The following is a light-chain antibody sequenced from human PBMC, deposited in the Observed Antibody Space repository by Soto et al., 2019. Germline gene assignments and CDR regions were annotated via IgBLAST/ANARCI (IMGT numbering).Light chain of an antibody. J-gene: IGKJ5*01. CDR1: QSVSSN. CDR2: GAS. V-gene: IGKV3-15*01. CDR3: QQYNNWLLIT. Sequence: EIVMMQSPATLSVSPGERATLSCRASQSVSSNLAWYQQKPGQAPRLLIYGASTRATGIPARFSGSGSGTEFTLTISSLQSEDFAVYYCQQYNNWLLITFGQGTRLEIK.